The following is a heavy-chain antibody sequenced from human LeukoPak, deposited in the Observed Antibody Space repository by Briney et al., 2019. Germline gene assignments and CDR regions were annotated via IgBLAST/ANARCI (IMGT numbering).Heavy chain of an antibody. CDR1: GDSISSSY. Sequence: SETLSLTCAVSGDSISSSYWSWIRQPPGKGLEWIGYIYYSGSTNYNPSLKSRVTISVDTSENQFSLTVTSVTAADTAVYYCAREGYYGSGSYWFDPWGQGTLVTVSS. CDR3: AREGYYGSGSYWFDP. J-gene: IGHJ5*02. CDR2: IYYSGST. V-gene: IGHV4-59*01. D-gene: IGHD3-10*01.